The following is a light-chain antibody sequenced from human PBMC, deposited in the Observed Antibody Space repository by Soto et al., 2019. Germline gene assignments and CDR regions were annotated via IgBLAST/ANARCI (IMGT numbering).Light chain of an antibody. CDR2: GAS. Sequence: EIVMTQSPATLSVSPGERVTLSCRASQTISSNLAWYQQKPGQPPRLLIYGASTRATGVPARFSGSGSGTEFTLTISSLQSEDFAVYYCQQYGSSPYTFGQGTKLEIK. CDR1: QTISSN. V-gene: IGKV3-15*01. J-gene: IGKJ2*01. CDR3: QQYGSSPYT.